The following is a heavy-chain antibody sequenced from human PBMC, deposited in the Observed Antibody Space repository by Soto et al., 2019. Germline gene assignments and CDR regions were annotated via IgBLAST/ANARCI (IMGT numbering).Heavy chain of an antibody. CDR2: ISDSGTT. D-gene: IGHD2-2*01. CDR1: GFTFRTYA. V-gene: IGHV3-23*01. CDR3: AKGGEGSCSRTSCLYFSDS. Sequence: ELQLLDSGGGLVQPGGSLRLSCAASGFTFRTYAMSWVRQAPGKGLEWVSTISDSGTTYYANSVKGRFTISRDNSRNTLDLQMNSLRVEDTAVYYCAKGGEGSCSRTSCLYFSDSWGQGTLVTVSS. J-gene: IGHJ5*02.